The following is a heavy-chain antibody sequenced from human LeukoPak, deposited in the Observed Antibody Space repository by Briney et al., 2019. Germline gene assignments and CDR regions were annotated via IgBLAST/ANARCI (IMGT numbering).Heavy chain of an antibody. CDR1: GFTFSSYW. D-gene: IGHD5-18*01. J-gene: IGHJ4*02. CDR2: IKQDGSEK. V-gene: IGHV3-7*01. Sequence: PGGSLRGSCAASGFTFSSYWMAWVRQAPGKGLEWVANIKQDGSEKYYVESVKGRLTISRDNAKNSLYLQMNRLRAEDTAVYYCARDLSWTAMDYRGQGTLVTVSS. CDR3: ARDLSWTAMDY.